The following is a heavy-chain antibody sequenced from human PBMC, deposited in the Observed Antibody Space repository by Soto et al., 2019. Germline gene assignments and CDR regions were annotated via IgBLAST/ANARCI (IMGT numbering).Heavy chain of an antibody. J-gene: IGHJ6*02. CDR1: GFTFSSYS. D-gene: IGHD6-13*01. CDR2: ISSSSSTI. CDR3: ARVTGVSAYYYYGMDV. V-gene: IGHV3-48*01. Sequence: PGGSLRLSCAASGFTFSSYSMNWVRQAPGKGLEWVSYISSSSSTIYYADSVKGRFTISRDNAKNSLYLQMNSLRADDTAVYYCARVTGVSAYYYYGMDVWGQGTTVTVSS.